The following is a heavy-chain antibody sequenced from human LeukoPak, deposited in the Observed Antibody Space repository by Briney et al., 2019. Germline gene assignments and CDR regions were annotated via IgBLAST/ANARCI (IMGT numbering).Heavy chain of an antibody. V-gene: IGHV1-46*01. CDR1: GYTFTSYY. Sequence: GASVKVSCKASGYTFTSYYMHWVRQAPGQGLEWMGIINPSGGSTSYAQKFQGRVTMTRDTSTSTVYMELSSLRSEDTAVYYCVRDGSGGIVVVIFDYWGQGTLVTVSS. CDR3: VRDGSGGIVVVIFDY. J-gene: IGHJ4*02. D-gene: IGHD3-22*01. CDR2: INPSGGST.